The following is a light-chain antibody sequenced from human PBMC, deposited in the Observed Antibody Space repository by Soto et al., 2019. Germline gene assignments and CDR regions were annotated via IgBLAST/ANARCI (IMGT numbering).Light chain of an antibody. CDR1: QSVSSNS. CDR2: AAS. V-gene: IGKV3-20*01. CDR3: QQYGSSRWT. J-gene: IGKJ1*01. Sequence: EIVMTQCPATLSVSPGERATLSCRASQSVSSNSLAWHQQKPGQAPRLLMYAASSRAAGTPDRFSGSGSGTDFTLTISRLEPEDFAVYYCQQYGSSRWTFGQGTMVDNK.